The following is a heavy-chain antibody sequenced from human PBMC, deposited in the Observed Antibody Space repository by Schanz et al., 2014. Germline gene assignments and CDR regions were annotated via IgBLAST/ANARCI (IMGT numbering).Heavy chain of an antibody. CDR2: IWYDGSNK. Sequence: QVQLVESGGGVVQPGRSLRLSCAASGFTFSKYGMHWVRQAPGKGLEWVAVIWYDGSNKDYADSVKGRFTISRDNSKNMVYLQMNSLRAEDTAVYYCARTTNPFNFDSWPYLDYWGQGTLVTVSS. D-gene: IGHD3-9*01. CDR3: ARTTNPFNFDSWPYLDY. V-gene: IGHV3-33*01. CDR1: GFTFSKYG. J-gene: IGHJ4*02.